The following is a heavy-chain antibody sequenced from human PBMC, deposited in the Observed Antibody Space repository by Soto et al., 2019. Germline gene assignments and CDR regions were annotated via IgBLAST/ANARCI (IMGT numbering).Heavy chain of an antibody. D-gene: IGHD1-1*01. CDR2: MSHSGGT. CDR3: ALVERGTATTVVDAFDI. Sequence: SETLSLTCAFYGEFVSSGNYYWSWIRQPPGKGLEWIGEMSHSGGTHFNPSLKSRVIISVDTSKNQFSLKMSSVTAADTALYYCALVERGTATTVVDAFDIWGPGTMVTVSS. CDR1: GEFVSSGNYY. V-gene: IGHV4-61*01. J-gene: IGHJ3*02.